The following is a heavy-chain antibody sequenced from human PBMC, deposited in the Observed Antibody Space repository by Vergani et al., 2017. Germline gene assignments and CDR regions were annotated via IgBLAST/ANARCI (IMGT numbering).Heavy chain of an antibody. Sequence: EVQLLESGGGLVQPGGSLRLSCAASGFTFSSYAMSWVRQAPGKGLEWVSAISGSGGSTYYADAVKGRFTISRDNSKNTLYLQMNSLRAEDTAVYYCAKFPPLSTMIVVVIIDYWGQGTLVTVSS. CDR3: AKFPPLSTMIVVVIIDY. J-gene: IGHJ4*02. D-gene: IGHD3-22*01. CDR2: ISGSGGST. CDR1: GFTFSSYA. V-gene: IGHV3-23*01.